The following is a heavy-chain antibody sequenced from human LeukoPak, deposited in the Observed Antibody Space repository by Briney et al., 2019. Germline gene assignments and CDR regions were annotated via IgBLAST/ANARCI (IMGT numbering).Heavy chain of an antibody. CDR1: GYTFTSYD. CDR2: INTNTGNP. Sequence: ASVKVSCKASGYTFTSYDINWVRQATGQGLEWMGWINTNTGNPTYAQGFTGRFVFSLDTSVSTAYLQISSLKAEDTAVYYCARSPKNPQDSSGWYQVYQNYYGMDVWGQGTTVTVSS. V-gene: IGHV7-4-1*02. J-gene: IGHJ6*02. CDR3: ARSPKNPQDSSGWYQVYQNYYGMDV. D-gene: IGHD6-19*01.